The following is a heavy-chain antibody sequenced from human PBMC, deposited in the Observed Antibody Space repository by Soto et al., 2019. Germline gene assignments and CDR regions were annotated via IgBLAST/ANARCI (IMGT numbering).Heavy chain of an antibody. V-gene: IGHV2-5*02. D-gene: IGHD2-21*01. CDR1: GFSITTRGVG. J-gene: IGHJ4*02. CDR3: AHRRTGDLIDY. CDR2: VYWDDDR. Sequence: QITLKESGPALVKPTQTLTLTCTFSGFSITTRGVGVGWIRQPPRKALEWLALVYWDDDRRYSPSLKSRITITKDTSKTQVVLTMTNMGPVDTATYYCAHRRTGDLIDYLGQGTLVTVSS.